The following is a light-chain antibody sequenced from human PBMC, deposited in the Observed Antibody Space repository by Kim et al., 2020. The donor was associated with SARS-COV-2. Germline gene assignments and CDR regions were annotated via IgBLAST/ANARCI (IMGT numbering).Light chain of an antibody. J-gene: IGKJ4*01. CDR2: DAS. Sequence: GSGGDGVNITCRASQSLNNWLAWYQQKPGKAPKLLIYDASSLESGVPSRFSGSGSGTEFTLTITSLQPDDFATYYCQQYEAFPLTFGGGTKVDIK. CDR3: QQYEAFPLT. V-gene: IGKV1-5*01. CDR1: QSLNNW.